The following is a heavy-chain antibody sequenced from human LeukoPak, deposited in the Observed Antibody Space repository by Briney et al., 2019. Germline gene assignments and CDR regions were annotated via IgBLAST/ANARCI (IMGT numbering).Heavy chain of an antibody. CDR2: IKQDGSEK. CDR1: GFIFSSYW. J-gene: IGHJ6*02. Sequence: GGSLRLSCAASGFIFSSYWMSWVRQAPGKGLEWVANIKQDGSEKYYVDSVKGRFTISRDNAKNSLYLQMNSLRAEDTAVYYCARVTPHTYYEILTGSGHYYYGMDVWGQGTTVTVSS. V-gene: IGHV3-7*01. CDR3: ARVTPHTYYEILTGSGHYYYGMDV. D-gene: IGHD3-9*01.